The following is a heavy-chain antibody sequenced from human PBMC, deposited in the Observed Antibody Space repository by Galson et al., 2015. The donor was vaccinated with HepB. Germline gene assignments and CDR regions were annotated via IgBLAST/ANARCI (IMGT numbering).Heavy chain of an antibody. CDR3: ARGSWDGAYLVF. D-gene: IGHD3-16*01. J-gene: IGHJ4*02. V-gene: IGHV1-2*06. CDR2: INPNSGGT. CDR1: GYTFTSYY. Sequence: SVKVSCKASGYTFTSYYMHWVRQAPGQGLEWMRLINPNSGGTNYAQKFQGRVTMTRDTAITTADMELSRLRSDDMAVYYCARGSWDGAYLVFWGQGTLVTVSS.